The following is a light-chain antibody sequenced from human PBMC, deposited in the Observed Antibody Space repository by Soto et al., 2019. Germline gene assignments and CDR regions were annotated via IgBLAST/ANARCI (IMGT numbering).Light chain of an antibody. CDR3: SSYTKSSTWL. CDR1: ISDIGAYNF. J-gene: IGLJ3*02. Sequence: QSVLTQPASVSGSPGQSITISCTGTISDIGAYNFVSWYQQNPGKAPKLIIYEVGYRPSGVSHRFTGSKSGNTASLTISGLQAEDEADYYCSSYTKSSTWLFGGGTKLTVL. CDR2: EVG. V-gene: IGLV2-14*01.